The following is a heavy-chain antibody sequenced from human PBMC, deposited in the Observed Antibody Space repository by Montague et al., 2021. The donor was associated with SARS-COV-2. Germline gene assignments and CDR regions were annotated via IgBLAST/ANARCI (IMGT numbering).Heavy chain of an antibody. D-gene: IGHD3-9*01. CDR1: RGSLSNYY. J-gene: IGHJ3*02. V-gene: IGHV4-34*01. Sequence: SETLSLTCAVSRGSLSNYYWTWIRQSPGKGLEWIGEINQGGAPNNTPSLKSRVTISLDTSKKQTSLKLNSVTVADTAVFFCARGRPVQGSFRHFDSISSGALDIWAQGSLVIVSS. CDR3: ARGRPVQGSFRHFDSISSGALDI. CDR2: INQGGAP.